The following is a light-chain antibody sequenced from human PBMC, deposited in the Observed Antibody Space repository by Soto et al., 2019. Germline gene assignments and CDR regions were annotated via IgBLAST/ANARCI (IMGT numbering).Light chain of an antibody. CDR2: DAS. V-gene: IGKV1-5*01. Sequence: DIQMTQSPSTLSASVGDRVTITCRASQSVRSWLAWYQQKPGRAPKFLIYDASSLESGVPSRFSGSGSWTEFTLTISNLQPDAFATYYCEQYDNYPLNFGGGTKVEI. J-gene: IGKJ4*01. CDR3: EQYDNYPLN. CDR1: QSVRSW.